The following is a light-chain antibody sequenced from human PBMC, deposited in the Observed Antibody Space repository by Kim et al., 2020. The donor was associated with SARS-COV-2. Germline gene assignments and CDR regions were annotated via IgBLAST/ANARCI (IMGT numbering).Light chain of an antibody. CDR2: GKN. CDR3: NSRDSSGNHPV. J-gene: IGLJ3*02. CDR1: SLRSYY. Sequence: GQTVRIPCQGDSLRSYYASWYQQKPGQAPVLVIYGKNNRPSGIPDRFSGSSSGNTASLTITGAQAEDEADYYCNSRDSSGNHPVFGGGTQLTVL. V-gene: IGLV3-19*01.